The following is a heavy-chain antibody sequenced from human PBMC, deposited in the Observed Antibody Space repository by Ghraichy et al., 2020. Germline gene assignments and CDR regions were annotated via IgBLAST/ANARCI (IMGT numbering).Heavy chain of an antibody. V-gene: IGHV4-34*01. CDR3: ARLNGLQSIDY. D-gene: IGHD4-11*01. CDR1: GGSFSGYY. CDR2: INHSGST. Sequence: SETLSLTCAVYGGSFSGYYWSWIRQPPGKGLEWIGEINHSGSTNYNPSLKSRVTISVDTSKNQFSLKLSSVTAADTAVYYCARLNGLQSIDYWGQGTLVTVSS. J-gene: IGHJ4*02.